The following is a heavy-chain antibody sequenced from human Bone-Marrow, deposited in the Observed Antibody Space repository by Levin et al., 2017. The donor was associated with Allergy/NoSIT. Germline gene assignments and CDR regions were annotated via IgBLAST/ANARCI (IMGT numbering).Heavy chain of an antibody. CDR3: AKVRRGLDAFDI. CDR1: GFTFSSSA. D-gene: IGHD3/OR15-3a*01. J-gene: IGHJ3*02. Sequence: GGSLRLSCAASGFTFSSSAMSWVCQAPGKGLEWVSSISAGDASTYYTDSVKGRLTVSRDNSKNTLYLQMNSLRAEDTALYYCAKVRRGLDAFDIWGQGTMVTVSS. CDR2: ISAGDAST. V-gene: IGHV3-23*01.